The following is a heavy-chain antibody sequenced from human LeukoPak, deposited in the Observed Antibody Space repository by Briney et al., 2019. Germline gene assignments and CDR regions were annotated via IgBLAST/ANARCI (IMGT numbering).Heavy chain of an antibody. D-gene: IGHD2-8*01. J-gene: IGHJ6*02. CDR2: FDPGDGET. V-gene: IGHV1-24*01. CDR1: GYTLTELS. CDR3: ATTKPGSYYYYGMDV. Sequence: ASVKVSCKVSGYTLTELSMHWVRQAPGKGLEWMGGFDPGDGETIYAQKFQGRVTMTEDTSTDTAYMELSSLRSEDTAVYYCATTKPGSYYYYGMDVWGQGTTVTVSS.